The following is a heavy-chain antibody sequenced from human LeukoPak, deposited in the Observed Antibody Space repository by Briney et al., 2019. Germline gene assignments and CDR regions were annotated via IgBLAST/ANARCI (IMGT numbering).Heavy chain of an antibody. V-gene: IGHV1-69*13. CDR1: GGTFSSYT. D-gene: IGHD6-13*01. CDR2: IIPIFGTA. Sequence: SVKVSCKASGGTFSSYTISWVRQAPGQGLEWMGGIIPIFGTANYAQKFQGRVTITADESTSTAYMELSSLRSEDTAVYYCARDLYLYGSSPNGIDYWGQGTLVTVSS. J-gene: IGHJ4*02. CDR3: ARDLYLYGSSPNGIDY.